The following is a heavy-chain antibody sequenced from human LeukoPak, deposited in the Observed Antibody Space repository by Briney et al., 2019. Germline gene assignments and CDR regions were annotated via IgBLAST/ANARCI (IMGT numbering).Heavy chain of an antibody. Sequence: ASVKVSCKASGGTFSSYAISWVRQAPGQGLEWMGRIIPILGIANYAQKFQGRVTITADKSTSTAYMELSSLRSEDTAVYYCASSRVGFYKKPFDYGAREPWSPSPQ. CDR2: IIPILGIA. V-gene: IGHV1-69*04. CDR1: GGTFSSYA. CDR3: ASSRVGFYKKPFDY. D-gene: IGHD3-9*01. J-gene: IGHJ4*02.